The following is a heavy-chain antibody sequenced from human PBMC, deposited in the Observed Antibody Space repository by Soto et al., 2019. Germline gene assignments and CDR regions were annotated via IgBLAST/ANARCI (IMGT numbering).Heavy chain of an antibody. CDR2: IKQDGSEK. Sequence: PGGSLRLSCVASGFTFSSYWMSWVRQAPGKGLEWVANIKQDGSEKYYVDSVKGRFTVSRDNAKNSLYLQMNNLRAEDTAAYYCARGITLDYWGQRTLVTVSS. CDR1: GFTFSSYW. J-gene: IGHJ4*02. V-gene: IGHV3-7*04. CDR3: ARGITLDY.